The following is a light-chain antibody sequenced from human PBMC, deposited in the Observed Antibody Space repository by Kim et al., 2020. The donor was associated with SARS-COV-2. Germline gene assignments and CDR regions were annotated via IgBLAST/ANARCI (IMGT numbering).Light chain of an antibody. J-gene: IGLJ3*02. CDR3: CSFTMNVTWV. V-gene: IGLV2-23*02. Sequence: LSQPASLSGSPGQSITISCSGTVSDVGTFSLISWYQQQPGKAPRLIIFDISHRPSGISGRFSGSKSGNTASLTISDLQPDDEADYFCCSFTMNVTWVF. CDR2: DIS. CDR1: VSDVGTFSL.